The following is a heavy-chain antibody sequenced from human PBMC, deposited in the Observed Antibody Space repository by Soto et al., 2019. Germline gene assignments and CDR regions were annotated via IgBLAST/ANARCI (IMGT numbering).Heavy chain of an antibody. V-gene: IGHV5-10-1*01. D-gene: IGHD6-13*01. CDR1: GYSFTSCW. CDR2: IDPSDSYT. J-gene: IGHJ4*02. Sequence: GESLKISCKGSGYSFTSCWISWVRQMPGKGLEWMGRIDPSDSYTNYSPSFQGHVTISADKSISTAYLQWSSLKASDTAMYYCARLQPAAGDNDLTFDYWGQGALVTVSS. CDR3: ARLQPAAGDNDLTFDY.